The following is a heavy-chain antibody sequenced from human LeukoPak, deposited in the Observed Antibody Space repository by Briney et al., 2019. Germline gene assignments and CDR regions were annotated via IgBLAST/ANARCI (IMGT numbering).Heavy chain of an antibody. CDR1: GFTFDDYA. D-gene: IGHD6-19*01. V-gene: IGHV3-9*01. J-gene: IGHJ4*02. Sequence: GRSLRLSCAASGFTFDDYAMHWVRQAPGKGLEWVSGISWNSGSIGYADSVKGRFTISRDNSKNTLYLQMNSLRAEDTAVYYCARPVAGAIDYWGQGTLVTVSS. CDR3: ARPVAGAIDY. CDR2: ISWNSGSI.